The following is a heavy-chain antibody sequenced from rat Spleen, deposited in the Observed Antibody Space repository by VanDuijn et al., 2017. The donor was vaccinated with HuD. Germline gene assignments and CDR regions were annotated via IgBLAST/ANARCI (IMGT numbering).Heavy chain of an antibody. CDR3: TRDYGY. CDR2: ITNGGGTT. CDR1: GFNFRTYY. J-gene: IGHJ2*01. Sequence: EVQLVESGGGLVQPGRSLKLSCAASGFNFRTYYMAWVRQTPTKGLEWVASITNGGGTTYYQDSMKGRLTISRDNAKSTLYLQMDSLRSEDTATYYCTRDYGYWGQGVMVTVSS. D-gene: IGHD1-6*01. V-gene: IGHV5S23*01.